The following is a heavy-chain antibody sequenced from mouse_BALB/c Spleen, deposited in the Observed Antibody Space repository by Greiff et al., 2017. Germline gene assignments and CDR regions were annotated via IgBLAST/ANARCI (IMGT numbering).Heavy chain of an antibody. V-gene: IGHV14-3*02. J-gene: IGHJ3*01. CDR1: GFNIKDTY. Sequence: EVMLVESGAELVKPGASVKLSCTASGFNIKDTYMHWVQQRPEQGLEWIGRIDPANGNTKYDPKFQGKATITADTSSNTAYLQLSSLTSEDTAVYYCARSDYRAYWGQGTLVTVSA. CDR2: IDPANGNT. CDR3: ARSDYRAY. D-gene: IGHD2-12*01.